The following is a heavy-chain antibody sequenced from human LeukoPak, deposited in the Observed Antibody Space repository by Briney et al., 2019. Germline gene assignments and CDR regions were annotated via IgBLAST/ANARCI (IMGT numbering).Heavy chain of an antibody. CDR1: GFTFSSYE. V-gene: IGHV3-48*03. J-gene: IGHJ4*02. Sequence: GGSLRLSCAVSGFTFSSYEMNWVRQAPGKGLEWVSYISSSGSTIYYADSVKGRFTISRDNAKNSLYLQMNSLRAEDTAVYYCARESGSAGDFDYWGQGTLVTVSS. D-gene: IGHD1-26*01. CDR2: ISSSGSTI. CDR3: ARESGSAGDFDY.